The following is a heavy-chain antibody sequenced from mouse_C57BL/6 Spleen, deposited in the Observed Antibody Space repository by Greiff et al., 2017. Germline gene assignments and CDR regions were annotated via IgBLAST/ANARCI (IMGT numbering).Heavy chain of an antibody. V-gene: IGHV1-69*01. J-gene: IGHJ1*03. D-gene: IGHD2-5*01. CDR2: IDPSGSYT. Sequence: QVQLKQPGAELVMPGASVSLSCKASGYTFTSYWMHWVKQRPGQGLEWIGEIDPSGSYTNYNQKFKGQSTLTVDKSSSTAYMQLSSLTSEDSAVYDCARFGYSNYEYVDVWGTGTTVTVSS. CDR3: ARFGYSNYEYVDV. CDR1: GYTFTSYW.